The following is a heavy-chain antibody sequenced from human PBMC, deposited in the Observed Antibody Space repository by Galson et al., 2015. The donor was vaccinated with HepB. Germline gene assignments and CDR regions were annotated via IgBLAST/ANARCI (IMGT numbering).Heavy chain of an antibody. V-gene: IGHV3-11*01. D-gene: IGHD2/OR15-2a*01. Sequence: SCAVSGFTFSDYYMSWIRQAPGKGLEWLSYITNSGRSTSYADSVKGRFTISRDNAKNSLYLEMNSLRAEDTAVYYCARESRGNYFTFDYWGQGTLVTVSS. CDR2: ITNSGRST. J-gene: IGHJ4*02. CDR1: GFTFSDYY. CDR3: ARESRGNYFTFDY.